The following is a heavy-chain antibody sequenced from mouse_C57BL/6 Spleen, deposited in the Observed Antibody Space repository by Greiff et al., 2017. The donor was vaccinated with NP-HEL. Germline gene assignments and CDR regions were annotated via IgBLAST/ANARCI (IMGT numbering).Heavy chain of an antibody. CDR1: GYSITSGYG. CDR2: ISYSGST. CDR3: ARTARIKY. V-gene: IGHV3-2*02. Sequence: EVQLKQSGPGLVKPSQSLSLTCTVTGYSITSGYGWNWIRQFPGNKLEWMGYISYSGSTNYNPSLKSRITITRDTSKNQFFLQLNSVTTEDTATYYCARTARIKYWGQGTTLTVSS. D-gene: IGHD1-2*01. J-gene: IGHJ2*01.